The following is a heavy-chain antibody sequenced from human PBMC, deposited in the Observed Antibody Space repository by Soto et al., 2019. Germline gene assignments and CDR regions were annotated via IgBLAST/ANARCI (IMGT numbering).Heavy chain of an antibody. CDR1: GYSFTSYW. J-gene: IGHJ3*02. Sequence: PGESLKISCKGSGYSFTSYWIGWVRQMPGKGLEWMGIIYPGDSDTRYSPSFQGQVTISADKSISTAYLQWSSLKASDTAMYYCARSYYGSGPQPQGRAFDIWGQGTMVTVSS. CDR2: IYPGDSDT. D-gene: IGHD3-10*01. CDR3: ARSYYGSGPQPQGRAFDI. V-gene: IGHV5-51*01.